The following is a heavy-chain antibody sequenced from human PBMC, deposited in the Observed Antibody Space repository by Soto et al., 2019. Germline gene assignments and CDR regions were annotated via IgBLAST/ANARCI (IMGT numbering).Heavy chain of an antibody. J-gene: IGHJ3*02. D-gene: IGHD2-15*01. CDR3: AKGDQGYCSGGSCYPAFDI. CDR2: ISGSGGST. V-gene: IGHV3-23*01. Sequence: GGSLRLSCAASGFTFSSYAMSWVRQAPGKGLEWVSAISGSGGSTYYADSVKGRFTISRDNSKNTLYLQMNSLRAEDTAVYYCAKGDQGYCSGGSCYPAFDIWGQGTMVTVSS. CDR1: GFTFSSYA.